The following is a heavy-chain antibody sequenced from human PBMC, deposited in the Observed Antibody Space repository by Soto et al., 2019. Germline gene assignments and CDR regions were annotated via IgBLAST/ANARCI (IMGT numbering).Heavy chain of an antibody. CDR2: ISGSGGST. CDR3: AKDLGEGIVVVPAF. Sequence: GGSLRLSCAASGFTFSSYAMSWVRQAPGKGLEWVSAISGSGGSTYYADSVKGRFTISRDNSKNTLYLQMNSLRAEATAVYYCAKDLGEGIVVVPAFWGQGTLVTVSS. D-gene: IGHD2-2*01. J-gene: IGHJ4*02. CDR1: GFTFSSYA. V-gene: IGHV3-23*01.